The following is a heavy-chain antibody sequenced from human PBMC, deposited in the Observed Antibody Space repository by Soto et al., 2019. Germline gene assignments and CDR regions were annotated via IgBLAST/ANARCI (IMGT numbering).Heavy chain of an antibody. V-gene: IGHV3-15*07. CDR1: GFTFSNAW. CDR2: IKSKTDGGTT. CDR3: TTAQPGTTADDAYDI. D-gene: IGHD1-7*01. J-gene: IGHJ3*02. Sequence: EVQLVESGGGLVKPGGSLRLSCAASGFTFSNAWMNWVRQAPGKGLEWVGRIKSKTDGGTTDYAAPVKGRFTISRDDSKHTLYLQMNSRKTEDTAVYYCTTAQPGTTADDAYDIWGQGTMVTVSS.